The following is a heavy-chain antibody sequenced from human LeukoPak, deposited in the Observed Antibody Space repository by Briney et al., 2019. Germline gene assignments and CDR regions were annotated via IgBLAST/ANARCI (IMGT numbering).Heavy chain of an antibody. Sequence: PSETLSLTCAVYGGSFSGYYWSWIRQPPGKGLEWIGEINHSGSTNYNPSLKSRVTISVDTSKNQFSLKLSSVTAADTAVYYCASTTTDTPSYSNSPMYYFDYWGQGTLVTVSS. CDR3: ASTTTDTPSYSNSPMYYFDY. J-gene: IGHJ4*02. CDR1: GGSFSGYY. D-gene: IGHD4-11*01. CDR2: INHSGST. V-gene: IGHV4-34*01.